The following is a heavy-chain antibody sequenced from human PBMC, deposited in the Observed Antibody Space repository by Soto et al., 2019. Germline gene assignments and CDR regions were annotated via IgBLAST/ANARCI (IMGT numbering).Heavy chain of an antibody. D-gene: IGHD6-19*01. Sequence: QVQLQQWGAGLLKPSETLSLTCAVYGGSFSPYFWSWIRQPPGKGLEWIGEINHSGSTNYNPSLTRRATFSVDTSKNQVPLKLTSVTAADTAVYYCARLASGWQYYYFDFWGRGTPVTVSS. CDR3: ARLASGWQYYYFDF. CDR2: INHSGST. J-gene: IGHJ2*01. V-gene: IGHV4-34*01. CDR1: GGSFSPYF.